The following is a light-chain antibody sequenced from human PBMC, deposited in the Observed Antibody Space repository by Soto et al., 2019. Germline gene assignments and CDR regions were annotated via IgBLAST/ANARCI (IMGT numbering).Light chain of an antibody. J-gene: IGKJ5*01. CDR2: EVS. V-gene: IGKV2D-29*01. CDR3: MQSTQLPPT. CDR1: QSLLHITGETF. Sequence: DVVMTQTPLSLSVAPGQPASISCKSSQSLLHITGETFLFWYPQKPGQASQLLIYEVSTRVSGVPDRFSGSGSGTDFTLEISRVETDDVVIYYCMQSTQLPPTFGQGTRLGIE.